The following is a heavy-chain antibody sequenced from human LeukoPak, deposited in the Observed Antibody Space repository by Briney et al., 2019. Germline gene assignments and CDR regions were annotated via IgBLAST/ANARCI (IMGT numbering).Heavy chain of an antibody. CDR3: ASQRWHSTVDY. CDR1: GFTIINAW. V-gene: IGHV3-15*01. J-gene: IGHJ4*02. D-gene: IGHD6-13*01. Sequence: PGGSLRLSCATSGFTIINAWMTWVRQAPGKGLEWVGRIKSNSDGATIDYAAPVKGRFFISRDDSKGIFYLQMNSLRAEDTAVYYCASQRWHSTVDYWGQGTLVTVSS. CDR2: IKSNSDGATI.